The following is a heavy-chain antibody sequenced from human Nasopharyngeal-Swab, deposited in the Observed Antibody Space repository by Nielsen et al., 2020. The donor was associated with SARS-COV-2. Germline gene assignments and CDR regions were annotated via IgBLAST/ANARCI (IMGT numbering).Heavy chain of an antibody. CDR3: ATLYDSSGYYYGDYYMDV. V-gene: IGHV3-9*01. CDR2: ISWNSGSI. Sequence: SLKFSCASSGFTFDDYAMHWVRQAPGKGLEWVSGISWNSGSIGYSDSVKGRFTISRDNAKNSLDMQMNSLRAEDTALYYCATLYDSSGYYYGDYYMDVWGKGTTVTVSS. CDR1: GFTFDDYA. J-gene: IGHJ6*03. D-gene: IGHD3-22*01.